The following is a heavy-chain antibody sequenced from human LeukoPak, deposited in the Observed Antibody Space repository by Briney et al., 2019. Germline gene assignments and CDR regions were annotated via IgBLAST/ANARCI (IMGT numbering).Heavy chain of an antibody. D-gene: IGHD2-8*01. Sequence: GGSLRLSCAASGFTFSSYGMHWVRQAPGKGLEWVALISYDGSNKYYAESVKGRFTISRDNYKNSLYLQMKSLTTEDTALYYCARRSYDSYYSMDVWGPGTTVTVS. CDR3: ARRSYDSYYSMDV. CDR1: GFTFSSYG. J-gene: IGHJ6*02. V-gene: IGHV3-30*03. CDR2: ISYDGSNK.